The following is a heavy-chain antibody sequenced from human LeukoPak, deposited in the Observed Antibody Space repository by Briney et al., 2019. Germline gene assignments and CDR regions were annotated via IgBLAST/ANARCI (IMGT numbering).Heavy chain of an antibody. V-gene: IGHV3-48*01. CDR3: ARDVTNWNDPPYFDY. CDR1: GFTLSSYS. J-gene: IGHJ4*02. CDR2: ISSSSSTI. Sequence: GGSLRLSCAASGFTLSSYSMNWVRQAPGKGLEWVSYISSSSSTIYYADSVKGRFTISRDNAKNSLYLQMNSLRAEDTAVYYCARDVTNWNDPPYFDYWGQGTLVTVSS. D-gene: IGHD1-1*01.